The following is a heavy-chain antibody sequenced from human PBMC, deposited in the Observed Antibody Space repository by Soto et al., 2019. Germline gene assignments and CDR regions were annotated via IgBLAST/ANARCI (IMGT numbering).Heavy chain of an antibody. CDR3: ARSQGSSTSLEIYYYYYYGMDV. Sequence: QVQLVQSGAEVKKPGSSVKVSCKASGGTFSSYAISWVRQAPGQGLEWMGGIIHISGTANYAQKFQGRVTITADESTSTAYMEWSSLRSEDTAVYYCARSQGSSTSLEIYYYYYYGMDVCGQGTTVTVSS. J-gene: IGHJ6*02. CDR1: GGTFSSYA. CDR2: IIHISGTA. V-gene: IGHV1-69*01. D-gene: IGHD2-2*01.